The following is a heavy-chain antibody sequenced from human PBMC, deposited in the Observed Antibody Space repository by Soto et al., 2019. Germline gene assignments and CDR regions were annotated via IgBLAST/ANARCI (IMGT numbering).Heavy chain of an antibody. CDR2: ISGSGGVT. CDR3: AKIHSGSSEDAFDV. J-gene: IGHJ3*01. Sequence: VDPGFPCSSNNMSWVRQGPGKGLEWVTLISGSGGVTDYADSVKGRFTVSRDNSKNTMYLELNSLTAGDTAIYYCAKIHSGSSEDAFDVWGQGTVVTVSS. V-gene: IGHV3-23*01. D-gene: IGHD6-19*01. CDR1: GFPCSSNN.